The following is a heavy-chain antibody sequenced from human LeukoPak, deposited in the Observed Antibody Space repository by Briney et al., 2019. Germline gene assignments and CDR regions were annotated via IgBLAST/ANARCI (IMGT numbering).Heavy chain of an antibody. CDR2: IHNSGTT. D-gene: IGHD3-10*01. Sequence: SETLSLTCAVSGGPFSGYFWSWIRQSSGKGVEWIGEIHNSGTTNYNLSLNSRVTISEDKSKNQFYLNLSSVPAADTAVYYCARRYYYNLGSFPFDFWGQGTLVTVSS. V-gene: IGHV4-34*01. CDR1: GGPFSGYF. J-gene: IGHJ4*02. CDR3: ARRYYYNLGSFPFDF.